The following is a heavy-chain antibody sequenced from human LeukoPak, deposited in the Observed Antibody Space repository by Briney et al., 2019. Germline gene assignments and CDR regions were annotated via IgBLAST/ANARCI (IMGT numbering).Heavy chain of an antibody. CDR2: ISYDGSNK. CDR3: AKDYYDSSGHDY. V-gene: IGHV3-30*18. CDR1: GFTFSSYG. Sequence: GGSLRLSCAASGFTFSSYGMHWVRQAPGKGLAWVAVISYDGSNKYYADSVKGRFTISRNNSKNTLYLQMNNLTAADTSVYYCAKDYYDSSGHDYWGQGTLVTVSS. J-gene: IGHJ4*02. D-gene: IGHD3-22*01.